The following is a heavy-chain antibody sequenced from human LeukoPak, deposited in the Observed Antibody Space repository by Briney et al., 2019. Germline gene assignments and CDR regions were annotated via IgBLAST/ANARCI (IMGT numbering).Heavy chain of an antibody. CDR1: GYTFTSYY. D-gene: IGHD6-19*01. CDR3: ARGFGDSSGWYGGYYFDY. V-gene: IGHV1-46*01. J-gene: IGHJ4*02. CDR2: INPSGGST. Sequence: ASVKVSCKASGYTFTSYYMHWVRQAPGQGLEWMGIINPSGGSTSYAQKFQGRVTMTRDMSTSTVYMELSSLRSEDTAVYYCARGFGDSSGWYGGYYFDYWGQGTLVTVSS.